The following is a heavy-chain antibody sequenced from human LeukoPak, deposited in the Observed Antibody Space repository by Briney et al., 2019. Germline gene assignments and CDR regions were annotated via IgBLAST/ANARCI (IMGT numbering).Heavy chain of an antibody. Sequence: ASVKVSCKASGYTFTSYDINWVRQAPGQGLEWMGWMNPNSGNTGYAQKFQGRVTMTRNTSISTAYMELSSLRSEDTAVYYCARGRRGGYYYDSSSYFRNWFDPWGQGTLVTVSS. CDR3: ARGRRGGYYYDSSSYFRNWFDP. CDR1: GYTFTSYD. CDR2: MNPNSGNT. J-gene: IGHJ5*02. V-gene: IGHV1-8*01. D-gene: IGHD3-22*01.